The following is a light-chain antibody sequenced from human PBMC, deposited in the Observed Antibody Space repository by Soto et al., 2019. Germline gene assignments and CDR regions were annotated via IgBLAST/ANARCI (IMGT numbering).Light chain of an antibody. V-gene: IGLV7-43*01. J-gene: IGLJ3*02. CDR1: TGAVTSGHY. CDR3: LLYYGGTHWV. CDR2: DTS. Sequence: QSVVTQEPSLTVSPGGTVTLTCASNTGAVTSGHYPNWFQQKPGQAPRTLMYDTSNKHSWTPARFSGSLLGGKAALTLSGVQPEDEAEYYCLLYYGGTHWVFGGGTKLTVL.